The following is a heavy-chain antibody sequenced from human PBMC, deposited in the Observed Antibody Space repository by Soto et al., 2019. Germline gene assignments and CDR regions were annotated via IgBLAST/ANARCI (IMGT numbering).Heavy chain of an antibody. J-gene: IGHJ4*02. Sequence: GGSLRLSCAASGFTFDDYAMHWVRQAPGKGLEWVSGISWKSGSIGYADSVKGRFTISRDNAKNSLYLQMNSLRAEDTALYYCAKDTYSSGWAYFDYWGQGTLVTVSS. D-gene: IGHD6-19*01. CDR2: ISWKSGSI. V-gene: IGHV3-9*01. CDR1: GFTFDDYA. CDR3: AKDTYSSGWAYFDY.